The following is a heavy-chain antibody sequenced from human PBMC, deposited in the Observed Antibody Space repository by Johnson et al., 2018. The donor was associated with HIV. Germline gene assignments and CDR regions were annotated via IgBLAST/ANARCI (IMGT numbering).Heavy chain of an antibody. CDR3: AKDPGWFGEPGAFDI. V-gene: IGHV3-30-3*01. J-gene: IGHJ3*02. CDR2: ISYDGSNK. D-gene: IGHD3-10*01. CDR1: EFTFSNYP. Sequence: QVQLVESGGDVVQPGRSLRLSCEASEFTFSNYPMHWVRQAPGKGLEWVAVISYDGSNKYYADYVKGRFTISRDNSKNTLYLQMNSLRAEDTAVYYCAKDPGWFGEPGAFDIWGQGTMVTVSS.